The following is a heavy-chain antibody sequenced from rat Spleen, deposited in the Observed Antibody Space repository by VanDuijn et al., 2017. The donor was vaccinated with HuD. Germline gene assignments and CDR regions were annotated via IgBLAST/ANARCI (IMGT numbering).Heavy chain of an antibody. J-gene: IGHJ2*01. CDR2: ISYDGGTT. CDR1: GFTFRNYG. CDR3: TREIHYYFDC. V-gene: IGHV5-20*01. Sequence: EVQLVESGGGLVQPGRSLKLSCAASGFTFRNYGMAWVRQAPKRGLEWVAYISYDGGTTYYRDSVKGRFTISRDNAKSTLYLQMDSLRSEDTATYYCTREIHYYFDCWGQGVMVTVSS. D-gene: IGHD2-1*01.